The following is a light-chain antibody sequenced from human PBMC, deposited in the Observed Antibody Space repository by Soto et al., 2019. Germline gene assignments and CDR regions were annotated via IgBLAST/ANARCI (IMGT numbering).Light chain of an antibody. J-gene: IGKJ2*01. Sequence: DIQLTQSPSTLSASVGDRVTITCRASQSISDWLAWYQQKPGKAPKVLISDASSLAVGVPSRFSGSGSGTEYTLTISSLQPGDFATYYCLQYDSYPHTFGQGTRLEIK. CDR1: QSISDW. CDR3: LQYDSYPHT. V-gene: IGKV1-5*01. CDR2: DAS.